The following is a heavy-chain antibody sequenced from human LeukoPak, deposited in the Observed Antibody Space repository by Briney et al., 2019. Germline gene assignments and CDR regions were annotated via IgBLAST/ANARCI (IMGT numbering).Heavy chain of an antibody. CDR1: GGSISSSSYY. D-gene: IGHD3-22*01. CDR2: IYYSGST. Sequence: SETLSLTCTASGGSISSSSYYWGWFRQPPGKGLEWIGSIYYSGSTYYNPSLKSRVTISVDTSKNQFSLKLSSVTAADTAVYYCARASITMIVVVITLDAFDIWGQGTMVTVSS. V-gene: IGHV4-39*07. J-gene: IGHJ3*02. CDR3: ARASITMIVVVITLDAFDI.